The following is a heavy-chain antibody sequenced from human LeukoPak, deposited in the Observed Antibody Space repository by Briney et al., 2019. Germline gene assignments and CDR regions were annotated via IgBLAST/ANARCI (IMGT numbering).Heavy chain of an antibody. CDR2: INTDGRTI. V-gene: IGHV3-74*01. CDR3: VRSAFLTTEFYFDY. D-gene: IGHD4-11*01. J-gene: IGHJ4*01. CDR1: GFTFSRYW. Sequence: GGSLRLSCAASGFTFSRYWMHWVRQAPGKGLVWGSRINTDGRTITYADSVKGRFTISRDNAKNTLYLQMNSLRAEDTAVYYCVRSAFLTTEFYFDYWGHGTLVTVSS.